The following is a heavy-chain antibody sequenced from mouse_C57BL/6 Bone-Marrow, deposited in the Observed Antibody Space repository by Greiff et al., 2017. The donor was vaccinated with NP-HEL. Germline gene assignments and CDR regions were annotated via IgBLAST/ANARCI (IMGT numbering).Heavy chain of an antibody. J-gene: IGHJ3*01. CDR3: ASEYYRNYDAY. CDR2: IYPRDGST. V-gene: IGHV1-85*01. D-gene: IGHD2-5*01. Sequence: QVQLQQSGPELVKPGASVKLSCKASGYTFTSYDINWVKQRPGKGLEWIGWIYPRDGSTKYNEKFKGKATLTVDKYSSTAYMELHSLTSEDSAVYFCASEYYRNYDAYWGQGTLVTVSA. CDR1: GYTFTSYD.